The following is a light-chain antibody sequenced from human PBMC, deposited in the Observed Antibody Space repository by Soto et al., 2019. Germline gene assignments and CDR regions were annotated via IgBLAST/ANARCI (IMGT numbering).Light chain of an antibody. Sequence: QSVLTQPPSASGTPGQRVTISCSGSSSNIESNTVNWYQQLPGTAPKLLIYSNNHRPSGVPDRFSGSKSGTSASLAISGLQSEDEADYSCAAWDDSLNGYVFGPGTKLTVL. J-gene: IGLJ1*01. CDR2: SNN. CDR1: SSNIESNT. V-gene: IGLV1-44*01. CDR3: AAWDDSLNGYV.